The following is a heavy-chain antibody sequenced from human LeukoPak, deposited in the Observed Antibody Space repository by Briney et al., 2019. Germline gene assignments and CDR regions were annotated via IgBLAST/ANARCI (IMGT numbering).Heavy chain of an antibody. CDR2: IYYSGST. V-gene: IGHV4-59*12. CDR3: ARGVGVLRPYYFDY. J-gene: IGHJ4*02. D-gene: IGHD4/OR15-4a*01. CDR1: GGSISSYY. Sequence: SETLSLTCTVSGGSISSYYWSWIRQPPGKGLEWIGYIYYSGSTNYNPSLKSRVTISVDTSKNQFSLKLSSVTAADTAVYYCARGVGVLRPYYFDYWGQGTLVTVSS.